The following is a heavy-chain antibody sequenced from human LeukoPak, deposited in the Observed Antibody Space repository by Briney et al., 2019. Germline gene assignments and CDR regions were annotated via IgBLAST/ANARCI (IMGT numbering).Heavy chain of an antibody. D-gene: IGHD4-23*01. CDR3: ARGRSGYGGDSGVASFDY. Sequence: SETPSLTCAVSGYSISGGYYWGWIRQPPGEGLEWFGSIYNTGSTYSNPSLKSRVTLSVDTSKNQFSLKLTSVTAADTAVYYCARGRSGYGGDSGVASFDYWGQGTLVTVSS. V-gene: IGHV4-38-2*01. CDR2: IYNTGST. CDR1: GYSISGGYY. J-gene: IGHJ4*02.